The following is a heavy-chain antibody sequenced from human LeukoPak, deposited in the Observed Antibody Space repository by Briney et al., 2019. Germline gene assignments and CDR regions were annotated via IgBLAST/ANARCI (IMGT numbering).Heavy chain of an antibody. D-gene: IGHD6-19*01. CDR3: ARHGIAVADFDY. J-gene: IGHJ4*02. CDR2: IYYSGST. V-gene: IGHV4-59*05. Sequence: SETLSLTCTVSGGSISSYYWSWIRQPPGKGLEWIGSIYYSGSTYYNPSLKSRVTISVDTSKNQFSLKLSSVTAADTAVYYCARHGIAVADFDYWGQGTLVTVSS. CDR1: GGSISSYY.